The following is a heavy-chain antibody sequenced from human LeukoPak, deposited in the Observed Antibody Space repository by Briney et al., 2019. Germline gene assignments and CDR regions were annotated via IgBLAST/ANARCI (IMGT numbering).Heavy chain of an antibody. CDR2: ISWNSGSI. V-gene: IGHV3-9*01. D-gene: IGHD6-13*01. CDR3: AKSTNSWLFFDY. CDR1: GFTFDDYA. J-gene: IGHJ4*02. Sequence: GGSLRLSCAASGFTFDDYAMHWVRQAPGKGLEWVSGISWNSGSIGYADSVKGRFTISRDNSKNTLYLQMSSLRAEDTAEYYCAKSTNSWLFFDYWGQGTLVTVSS.